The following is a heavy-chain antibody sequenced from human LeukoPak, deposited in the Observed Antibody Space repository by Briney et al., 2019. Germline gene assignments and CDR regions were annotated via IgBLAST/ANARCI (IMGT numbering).Heavy chain of an antibody. J-gene: IGHJ3*02. CDR2: IYPGDSDT. D-gene: IGHD3-22*01. V-gene: IGHV5-51*01. Sequence: GESLKISCKGSGYSFTSYWLGWVRQMPGKGLEWMGIIYPGDSDTRYSPSFQGQVTISADKSISTAYLQWSSLKASDTAMYYCARPYYDSSGYPDDAFDIWGQGTMVTVSS. CDR3: ARPYYDSSGYPDDAFDI. CDR1: GYSFTSYW.